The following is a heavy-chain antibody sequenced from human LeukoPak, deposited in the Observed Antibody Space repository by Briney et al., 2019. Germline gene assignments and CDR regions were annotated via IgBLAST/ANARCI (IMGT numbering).Heavy chain of an antibody. CDR1: GFTFSNSW. D-gene: IGHD2-21*01. V-gene: IGHV3-23*01. J-gene: IGHJ4*02. CDR3: AKDAEDCGGDCYSVPDY. CDR2: ISGSGGSS. Sequence: GGSLRLSCAASGFTFSNSWMSWVRQAPGKGLEWVSAISGSGGSSYYADSVKGRFTISRDNSKNTLYLQMNSLRAEDTAVYYCAKDAEDCGGDCYSVPDYWGQGTLVTVSS.